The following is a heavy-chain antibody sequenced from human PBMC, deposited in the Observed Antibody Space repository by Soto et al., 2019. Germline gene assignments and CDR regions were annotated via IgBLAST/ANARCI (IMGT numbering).Heavy chain of an antibody. CDR2: ISSSSSYI. CDR3: ARVEGGSGWFDKPYYYYYGMDV. CDR1: GFTFSSYS. D-gene: IGHD6-19*01. J-gene: IGHJ6*02. Sequence: GGSLRLSCAASGFTFSSYSMNWVRQAPGRGLEWVSSISSSSSYIYYADSVKGRFTISRDNAKNSLYLQMNSLRAEDTAVYYCARVEGGSGWFDKPYYYYYGMDVWGQGTTVTVSS. V-gene: IGHV3-21*01.